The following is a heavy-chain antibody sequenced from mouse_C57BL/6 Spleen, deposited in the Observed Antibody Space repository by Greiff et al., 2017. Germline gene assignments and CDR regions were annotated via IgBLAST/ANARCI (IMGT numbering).Heavy chain of an antibody. CDR2: INPSTGGT. J-gene: IGHJ3*01. Sequence: EVQLQQSGPELVKPGASVKISCKVSGYSFTGYYMNWVKQSPEKSLEWIGEINPSTGGTTYNQKFKAKATLTVDKSSSTAYMQLKSLTSEDSAVYYCARRGPSAFAYWGQGTLVTVSA. CDR1: GYSFTGYY. V-gene: IGHV1-42*01. CDR3: ARRGPSAFAY.